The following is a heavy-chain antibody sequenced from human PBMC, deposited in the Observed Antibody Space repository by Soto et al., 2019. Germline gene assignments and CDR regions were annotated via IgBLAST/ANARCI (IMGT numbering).Heavy chain of an antibody. CDR1: GSTFTSDG. J-gene: IGHJ4*02. CDR3: AYVGGYSTGDYSFDL. Sequence: ASVKVYCKIAGSTFTSDGIGLVRQAPGQGLEWMGWISTYNENMDTAPQLQGRLTMTTDTSTTTAYMELTNLKFDDTALYYCAYVGGYSTGDYSFDLWGQGTPVTVSS. D-gene: IGHD5-18*01. V-gene: IGHV1-18*04. CDR2: ISTYNENM.